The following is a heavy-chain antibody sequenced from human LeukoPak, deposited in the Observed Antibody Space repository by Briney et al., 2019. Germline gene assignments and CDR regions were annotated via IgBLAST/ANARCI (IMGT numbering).Heavy chain of an antibody. CDR2: ICSGGRT. CDR3: ARDRGFGELSLAY. V-gene: IGHV3-53*01. J-gene: IGHJ4*02. D-gene: IGHD3-10*01. CDR1: GFTVSNNY. Sequence: PGGSLRLSCAASGFTVSNNYINWVRQAPGKGLEWVSLICSGGRTYYADSVKGRFTISRDNSKNTLYLQMNSLRAEDTAVYYCARDRGFGELSLAYWGQGTLVTVSS.